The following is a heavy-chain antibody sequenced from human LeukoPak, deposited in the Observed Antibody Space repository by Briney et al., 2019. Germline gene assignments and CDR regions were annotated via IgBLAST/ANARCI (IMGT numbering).Heavy chain of an antibody. CDR1: GYSISSGYY. V-gene: IGHV4-38-2*01. CDR3: ARGNWYFDL. Sequence: MASETLSLTCAVSGYSISSGYYWGWIRQPPGKGLEWIGSIYHSGSTYYNPSLKSRVTISVDTSKNQFSLKLSSVTAADTAVYYCARGNWYFDLWGRGTLVTVSS. J-gene: IGHJ2*01. CDR2: IYHSGST.